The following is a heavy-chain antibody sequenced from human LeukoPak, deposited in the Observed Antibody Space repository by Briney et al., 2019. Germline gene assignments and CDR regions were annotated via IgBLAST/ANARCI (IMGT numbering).Heavy chain of an antibody. D-gene: IGHD5-18*01. Sequence: GGSLRLSCAASGFPFSSHWLPWVRQAPGQGPEWVSRIQPGGSTRNYADSVKGRFTVSRDDAKNTLFLQMNSLRAEDTAVYFCTRDFSYGYFDYWGQGALVIVSS. CDR2: IQPGGSTR. J-gene: IGHJ4*02. CDR3: TRDFSYGYFDY. CDR1: GFPFSSHW. V-gene: IGHV3-74*01.